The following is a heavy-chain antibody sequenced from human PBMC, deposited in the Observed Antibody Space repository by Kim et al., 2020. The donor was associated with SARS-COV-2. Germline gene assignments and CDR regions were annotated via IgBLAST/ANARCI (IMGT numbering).Heavy chain of an antibody. D-gene: IGHD3-22*01. CDR3: ATDLRTYYYDSSGYPY. J-gene: IGHJ4*02. CDR2: IYSGGST. Sequence: GGSLRLSCAASGFTVSSNYMSWVRQAPGKGLEWVSVIYSGGSTYYADSVKGRFTISRDNSKNTLYLQMNSLRAEDTAVYYCATDLRTYYYDSSGYPYWGQGTLVTVSS. CDR1: GFTVSSNY. V-gene: IGHV3-53*01.